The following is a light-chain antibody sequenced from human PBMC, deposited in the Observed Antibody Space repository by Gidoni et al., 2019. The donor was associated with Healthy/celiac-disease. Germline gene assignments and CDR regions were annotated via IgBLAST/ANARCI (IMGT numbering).Light chain of an antibody. Sequence: DIQMTQSPSSLSASVGDRVTITCRASQSISSYLNWYQQKPGKAPKLLIYAASSVQSGVPSRFSGSGSGKDFTLTISSLQPEDFATYYCQQSYSTPPTFGQGTKLEIK. CDR1: QSISSY. CDR3: QQSYSTPPT. CDR2: AAS. V-gene: IGKV1-39*01. J-gene: IGKJ2*01.